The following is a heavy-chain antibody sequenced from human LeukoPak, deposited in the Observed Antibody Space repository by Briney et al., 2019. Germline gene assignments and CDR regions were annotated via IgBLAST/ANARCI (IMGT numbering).Heavy chain of an antibody. Sequence: SETLSLTCTVSGGSISSYYWSWVRQPAGKGLEWIGRIYASGNTNYNPSLKGRVTMTVDTSKNQFSLNLSSVTAADTAVYYCASRINWNYVAAFDIWGQGTMVTVSS. V-gene: IGHV4-4*07. J-gene: IGHJ3*02. D-gene: IGHD1-7*01. CDR1: GGSISSYY. CDR3: ASRINWNYVAAFDI. CDR2: IYASGNT.